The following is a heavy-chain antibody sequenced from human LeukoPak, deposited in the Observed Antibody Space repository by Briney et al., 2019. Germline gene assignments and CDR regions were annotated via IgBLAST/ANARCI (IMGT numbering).Heavy chain of an antibody. Sequence: PGGSLRLSCAASGFTFSSYWMHWVRQAPGKGLEWVAFIRYDGSNKYYADSVKGRFTISRDNSKNTLYLQMNSLRAEDTAVYYCAKDPLGYCSGGSCYIFDYWGQGTLVTVSS. CDR2: IRYDGSNK. CDR3: AKDPLGYCSGGSCYIFDY. CDR1: GFTFSSYW. V-gene: IGHV3-30*02. J-gene: IGHJ4*02. D-gene: IGHD2-15*01.